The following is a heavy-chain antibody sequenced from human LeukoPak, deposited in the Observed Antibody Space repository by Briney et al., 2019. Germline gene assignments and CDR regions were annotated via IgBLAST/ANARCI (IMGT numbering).Heavy chain of an antibody. CDR1: GFTFSSYG. Sequence: PGGSLRLSCAASGFTFSSYGMHWVRQAPGKGLEWVAVISYDGSNKYYADSVKGRFTISRDNSKNTLYLQMNSLRAEDTAVYYCAKGADTYDSSGYPIDYWGQGTLVTVSS. CDR3: AKGADTYDSSGYPIDY. CDR2: ISYDGSNK. J-gene: IGHJ4*02. D-gene: IGHD3-22*01. V-gene: IGHV3-30*18.